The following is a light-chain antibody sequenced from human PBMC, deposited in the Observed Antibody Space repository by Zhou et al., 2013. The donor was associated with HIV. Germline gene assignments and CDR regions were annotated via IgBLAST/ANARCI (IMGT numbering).Light chain of an antibody. CDR2: AVS. CDR1: QSISNY. J-gene: IGKJ2*01. CDR3: QQSYSTLWT. Sequence: DIQMTQSPSSLSASVGDRVTISCRASQSISNYLNWYQQKPGKAPKLLIYAVSNLQSGVPSRFSGGGSGTDFTLTISSLQPEDFATYYCQQSYSTLWTFGQGTKLEIK. V-gene: IGKV1-39*01.